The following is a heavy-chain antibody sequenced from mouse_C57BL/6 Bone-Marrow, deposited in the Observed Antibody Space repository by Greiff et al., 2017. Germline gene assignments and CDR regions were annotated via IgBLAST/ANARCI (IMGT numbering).Heavy chain of an antibody. J-gene: IGHJ2*01. CDR2: ISNGGGST. Sequence: EVQLVESGGGLVQPGGSLKLSCAASGFTFSDYYMYWVRQTPEKRLEWVAYISNGGGSTYYPDTVKGRFTISRDNAKNTLYLQMSRLKSEDTAMHYCARRSYYYGDYWGQGTTLTVSS. D-gene: IGHD6-5*01. V-gene: IGHV5-12*01. CDR1: GFTFSDYY. CDR3: ARRSYYYGDY.